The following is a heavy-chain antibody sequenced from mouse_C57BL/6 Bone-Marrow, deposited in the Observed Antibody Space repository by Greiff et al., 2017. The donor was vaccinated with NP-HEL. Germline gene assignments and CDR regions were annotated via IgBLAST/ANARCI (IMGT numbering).Heavy chain of an antibody. CDR3: ARNYVKRGDYFDY. CDR1: GFSLTSYG. D-gene: IGHD2-12*01. CDR2: IWSGGST. V-gene: IGHV2-2*01. J-gene: IGHJ2*01. Sequence: VQLQQSGPGLVQPSQSLSITCTVSGFSLTSYGVHWVRQSPGKGLEWLGVIWSGGSTDDNAAFISRLSISKDNSKSQVFFKMNSLQADDTAIYYCARNYVKRGDYFDYWGQGTTLTVSS.